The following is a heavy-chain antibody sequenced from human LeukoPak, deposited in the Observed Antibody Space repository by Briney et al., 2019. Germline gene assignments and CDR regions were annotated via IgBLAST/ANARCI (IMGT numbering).Heavy chain of an antibody. CDR3: ARVPPYDILTGYQFDY. D-gene: IGHD3-9*01. Sequence: ASVKVSCKASGYTFTSYGISWVRQAPGQGLEWTGWISAHNGNTNYAQKLQGRVTMTTDTSTSTVYMELRSLRSDDTAVYYCARVPPYDILTGYQFDYWGQGTLVTVSS. CDR1: GYTFTSYG. CDR2: ISAHNGNT. V-gene: IGHV1-18*01. J-gene: IGHJ4*02.